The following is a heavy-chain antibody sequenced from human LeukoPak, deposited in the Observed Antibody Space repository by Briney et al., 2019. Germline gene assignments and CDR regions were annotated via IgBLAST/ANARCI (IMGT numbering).Heavy chain of an antibody. CDR1: GYTFTSYY. V-gene: IGHV1-46*01. CDR2: INPSGGST. D-gene: IGHD2-2*01. CDR3: ARIVVVPAATRSTASAQLDPSPVQKYYYYGMDV. J-gene: IGHJ6*02. Sequence: PVASVKVSCKASGYTFTSYYMHWVRQAPGQGLEWMGIINPSGGSTSYAQKFQGRVTMTRDTSTSTVYMELSSLRSEDTAVYYCARIVVVPAATRSTASAQLDPSPVQKYYYYGMDVWGQGTTVTVSS.